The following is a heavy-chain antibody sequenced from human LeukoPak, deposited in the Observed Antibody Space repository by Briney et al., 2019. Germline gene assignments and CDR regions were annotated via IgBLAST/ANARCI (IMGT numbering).Heavy chain of an antibody. J-gene: IGHJ4*02. V-gene: IGHV3-48*01. Sequence: PGGSLRLSCAASGFTFNSYAFNWVRQAPGKGLEWVSYISSSSNVIYYTDSVKGRFTISRDNARNSLYLQMNSLRAEDTAVYYCARDPWGVDSSGYYNDYWGQGTLVTVSS. CDR1: GFTFNSYA. D-gene: IGHD3-22*01. CDR3: ARDPWGVDSSGYYNDY. CDR2: ISSSSNVI.